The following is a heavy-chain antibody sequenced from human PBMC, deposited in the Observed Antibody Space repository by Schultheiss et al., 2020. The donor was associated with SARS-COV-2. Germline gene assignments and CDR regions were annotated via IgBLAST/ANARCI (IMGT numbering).Heavy chain of an antibody. J-gene: IGHJ4*02. CDR2: ISSSSSYI. CDR1: GYTFSGSA. V-gene: IGHV3-21*01. Sequence: GESLKISCAASGYTFSGSAMHWVRQAPGKGLEWVSSISSSSSYIYYADSVKGRFTISRDNAKNSLYLQMNSLRAEDTAVYYCARDRDYSNPYFDYWGQGTLVTVSS. CDR3: ARDRDYSNPYFDY. D-gene: IGHD4-11*01.